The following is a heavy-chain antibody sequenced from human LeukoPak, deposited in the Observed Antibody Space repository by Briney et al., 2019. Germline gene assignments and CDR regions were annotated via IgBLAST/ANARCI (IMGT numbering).Heavy chain of an antibody. Sequence: SETLSLTCTVSGGSISSSSYYWGWIRQPPGKGLEWIGSIYYSGSTYYNPSLKSRVTISVDTSKNQFSLKLSSVTAADTAVYYCARHAAVAGTAFDYWGQGTLVTVFS. J-gene: IGHJ4*02. CDR1: GGSISSSSYY. CDR2: IYYSGST. D-gene: IGHD6-19*01. V-gene: IGHV4-39*01. CDR3: ARHAAVAGTAFDY.